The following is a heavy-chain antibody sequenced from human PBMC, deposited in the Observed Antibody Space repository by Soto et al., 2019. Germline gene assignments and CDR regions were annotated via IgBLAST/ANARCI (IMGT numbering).Heavy chain of an antibody. CDR1: GYRFTGYY. V-gene: IGHV1-2*02. CDR3: ARDGFDLKDAFDI. J-gene: IGHJ3*02. D-gene: IGHD3-10*01. Sequence: ASADVSCQDSGYRFTGYYMQWLQQAPGQGLEWMGWINPNSGGTNYSQKFQGRVTMTRDTSISTAYMELSRLRSDDTAVYYCARDGFDLKDAFDIWGQGTMVTVSS. CDR2: INPNSGGT.